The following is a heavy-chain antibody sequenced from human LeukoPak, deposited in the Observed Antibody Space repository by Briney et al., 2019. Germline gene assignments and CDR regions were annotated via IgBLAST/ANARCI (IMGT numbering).Heavy chain of an antibody. D-gene: IGHD3-22*01. Sequence: QPGGSLRLSCAASGFTFSSYAMSWVRQAQGKGGERVSAISGSGGSTYYADSVKGPFTISRDNSNNPLYLQMNSLRAEDTAVYYCAKDRYYDSSGSFDYWGQGTLVTVSS. V-gene: IGHV3-23*01. J-gene: IGHJ4*02. CDR1: GFTFSSYA. CDR3: AKDRYYDSSGSFDY. CDR2: ISGSGGST.